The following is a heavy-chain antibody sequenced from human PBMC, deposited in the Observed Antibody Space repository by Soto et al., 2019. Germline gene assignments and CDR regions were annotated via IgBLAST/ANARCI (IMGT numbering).Heavy chain of an antibody. CDR3: ASRITIFGVVIIPPLLNDY. CDR1: GVTFISYA. CDR2: ISGSGGST. Sequence: PGGSMRLSCAASGVTFISYAMSWVRQAPGKGLEWVSAISGSGGSTYYADSVKGRFTISRDNSKNTLYLQMNSLRAEDTAVYYCASRITIFGVVIIPPLLNDYWGQGTLVTVSS. V-gene: IGHV3-23*01. D-gene: IGHD3-3*01. J-gene: IGHJ4*02.